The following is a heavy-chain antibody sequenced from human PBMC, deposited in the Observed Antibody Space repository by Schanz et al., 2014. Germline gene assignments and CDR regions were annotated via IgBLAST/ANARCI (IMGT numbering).Heavy chain of an antibody. D-gene: IGHD4-17*01. CDR3: ARRLRGCDY. Sequence: QVQLQESGPGLVKPSETLSLTCTVSGGSISTYYWSWIRQPPGKGLEWIGYIYYTGHTYYNPSLRSRVAISVATSKTHSSLKMFSVPAADTAVYYCARRLRGCDYGGQGTLVTVSS. V-gene: IGHV4-59*08. CDR1: GGSISTYY. CDR2: IYYTGHT. J-gene: IGHJ4*02.